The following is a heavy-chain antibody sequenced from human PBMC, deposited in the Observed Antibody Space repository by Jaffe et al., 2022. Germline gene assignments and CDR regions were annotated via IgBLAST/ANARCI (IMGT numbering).Heavy chain of an antibody. CDR2: INPSGGST. V-gene: IGHV1-46*01. CDR1: GYTFTSYY. D-gene: IGHD3-10*01. J-gene: IGHJ6*03. CDR3: ARDYYYGSGSPDFLIYYYYMDV. Sequence: QVQLVQSGAEVKKPGASVKVSCKASGYTFTSYYMHWVRQAPGQGLEWMGIINPSGGSTSYAQKFQGRVTMTRDTSTSTVYMELSSLRSEDTAVYYCARDYYYGSGSPDFLIYYYYMDVWGKGTTVTVSS.